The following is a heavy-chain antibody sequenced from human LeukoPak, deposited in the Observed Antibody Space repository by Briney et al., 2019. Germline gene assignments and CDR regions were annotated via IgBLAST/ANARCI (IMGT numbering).Heavy chain of an antibody. J-gene: IGHJ4*02. Sequence: SETLSLTCTVSGGSISSYHWSWIRQPPGKGLEWIGYIYYSGSTNYNPSLKSRVTISVDTSKNQFSLKLSSVTAADTAVYYCAREGYSGSYLDYWGQGTLVTVSS. CDR2: IYYSGST. CDR1: GGSISSYH. D-gene: IGHD1-26*01. V-gene: IGHV4-59*01. CDR3: AREGYSGSYLDY.